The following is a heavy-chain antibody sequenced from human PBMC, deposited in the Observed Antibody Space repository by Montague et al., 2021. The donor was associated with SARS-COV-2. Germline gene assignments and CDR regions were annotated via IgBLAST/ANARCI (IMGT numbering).Heavy chain of an antibody. CDR3: ARDGDYDYIWGSYRPYYIDN. J-gene: IGHJ4*02. CDR1: GGSINRYY. CDR2: IYTTGST. D-gene: IGHD3-16*02. Sequence: SETLSLTCTVSGGSINRYYWSWIRQPAGKGLEWIGRIYTTGSTNSNPSLMSRVTMSVDTSKNQFSLNLSSVTAADTAIYYCARDGDYDYIWGSYRPYYIDNWGQGTLVTVSS. V-gene: IGHV4-4*07.